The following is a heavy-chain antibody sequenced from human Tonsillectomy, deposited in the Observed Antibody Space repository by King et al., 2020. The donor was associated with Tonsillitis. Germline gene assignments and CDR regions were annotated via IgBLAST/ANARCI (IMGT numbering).Heavy chain of an antibody. CDR3: TRDLYCSGGSCYSFDY. D-gene: IGHD2-15*01. Sequence: VQLVESGGGLVKPGRSLRLSCTASGFTFVDCAMSWFRQAPGKGLEWVGFVRSKAYGGTTEYAASVKGRFTNSRDDSKSIAYLQMNSLKTEDTAVYYCTRDLYCSGGSCYSFDYWGQGTLVTVSS. CDR1: GFTFVDCA. J-gene: IGHJ4*02. CDR2: VRSKAYGGTT. V-gene: IGHV3-49*05.